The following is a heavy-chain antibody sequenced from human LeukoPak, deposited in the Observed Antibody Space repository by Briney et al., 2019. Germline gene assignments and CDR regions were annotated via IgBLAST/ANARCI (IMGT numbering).Heavy chain of an antibody. CDR2: ISAYNGNT. CDR1: GYTFTSYG. D-gene: IGHD2-2*01. J-gene: IGHJ6*03. V-gene: IGHV1-18*01. Sequence: ASVKVSFKASGYTFTSYGISWVRQAPGQGLEWMGWISAYNGNTNYAQKLQGRVTMTTDTSTSTAYMELRSLRSDDTAVYYCARDHDIVVVPPYYYYMDVWGKGTTVTVSS. CDR3: ARDHDIVVVPPYYYYMDV.